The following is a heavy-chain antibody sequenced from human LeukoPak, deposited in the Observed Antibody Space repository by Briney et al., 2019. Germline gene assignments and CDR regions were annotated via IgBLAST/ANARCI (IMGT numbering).Heavy chain of an antibody. CDR2: INPNSGGT. CDR1: GYTFTAYY. D-gene: IGHD6-19*01. CDR3: ARAYYSSGWYLD. V-gene: IGHV1-2*02. Sequence: GASVKVSCKASGYTFTAYYMHWVRQAPGQGLEWMGWINPNSGGTNYAQKFQGRVTMTRDTSISTAYMELSRLRSDDTAVYYCARAYYSSGWYLDWGQGTLVTVSS. J-gene: IGHJ4*02.